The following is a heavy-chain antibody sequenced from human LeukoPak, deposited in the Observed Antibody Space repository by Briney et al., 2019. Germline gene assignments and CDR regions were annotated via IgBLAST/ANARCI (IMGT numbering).Heavy chain of an antibody. V-gene: IGHV4-30-4*08. CDR2: IYYSGGT. CDR3: ARSSSGWYKVNWFDP. J-gene: IGHJ5*02. D-gene: IGHD6-19*01. CDR1: GGSISSGDYY. Sequence: SETLSLTCTVSGGSISSGDYYWSWIRQPPGKGLEWIGYIYYSGGTYYNPSLKSRVTISVDTSKNQFSLKLSSVTAADTAVYYCARSSSGWYKVNWFDPWGQGTLVTVSS.